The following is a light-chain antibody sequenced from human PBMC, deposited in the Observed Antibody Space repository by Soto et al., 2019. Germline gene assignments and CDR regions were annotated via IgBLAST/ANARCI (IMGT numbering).Light chain of an antibody. CDR2: GAS. V-gene: IGKV3-15*01. J-gene: IGKJ4*01. CDR1: QIISSN. CDR3: QQYNDWPPT. Sequence: EIVMTQSPATLSVSPGEGDNLSCRASQIISSNLAWYQQKPGQAPKLLIYGASTRATGFPARFSGSGSGTEFTLTFSSLQSEDFAVYYCQQYNDWPPTFGGGTKVDIK.